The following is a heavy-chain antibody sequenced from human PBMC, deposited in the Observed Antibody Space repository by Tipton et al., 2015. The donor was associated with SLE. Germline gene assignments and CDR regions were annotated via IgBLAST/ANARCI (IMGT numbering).Heavy chain of an antibody. D-gene: IGHD3-22*01. CDR1: GFTFSSYA. Sequence: SLRLSCAASGFTFSSYAMHWVRQAPGKGLEWVAVISYDGSNKYYADSVKGRFTISRDNSKNTLYLQMNSLRAEDTAVYYCGRDTSYDSSGYGYYWGQGTLVTVSS. V-gene: IGHV3-30-3*01. CDR3: GRDTSYDSSGYGYY. J-gene: IGHJ4*02. CDR2: ISYDGSNK.